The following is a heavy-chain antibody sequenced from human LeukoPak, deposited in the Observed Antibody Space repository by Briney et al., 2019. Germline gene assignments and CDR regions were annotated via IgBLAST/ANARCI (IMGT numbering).Heavy chain of an antibody. CDR2: ISSSSSTI. Sequence: PGRSLRLSCSASGFTFSSYSMNWVRQAPGEGLEWVSYISSSSSTIYYADSVKGRFTISRDNAKNSLYMQMNSLRAEDTAVYYCARGLPTLAAAGPFDYWGQGTRVTVSS. D-gene: IGHD6-13*01. J-gene: IGHJ4*02. CDR1: GFTFSSYS. CDR3: ARGLPTLAAAGPFDY. V-gene: IGHV3-48*04.